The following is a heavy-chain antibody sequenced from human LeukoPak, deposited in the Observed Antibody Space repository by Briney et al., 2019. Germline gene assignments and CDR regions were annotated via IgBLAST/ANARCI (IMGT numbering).Heavy chain of an antibody. CDR3: ARYLNWLLFDY. V-gene: IGHV3-74*01. CDR1: GFTFSAYW. Sequence: GGSLRLSCAASGFTFSAYWMRWVRQAPGKGLVWVSRVKYDGSTTTYADSVRGRFTISRDNAKNILYLQMNSLRVEDTAVYYCARYLNWLLFDYWGQATLVTVSP. CDR2: VKYDGSTT. D-gene: IGHD3-9*01. J-gene: IGHJ4*02.